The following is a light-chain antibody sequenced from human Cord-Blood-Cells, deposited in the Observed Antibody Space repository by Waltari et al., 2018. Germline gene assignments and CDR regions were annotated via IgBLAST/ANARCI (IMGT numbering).Light chain of an antibody. V-gene: IGLV2-14*01. Sequence: QSALTQPASVSGSPGQSITISCTGTDSYVGGYNYVSWYQQHPGKAPNLIFYDISNRPSGGPISFSASKSGNTAPLPISGLQAEDEADYYCSSYTSSSTLVFGGGNKLTV. CDR1: DSYVGGYNY. CDR3: SSYTSSSTLV. J-gene: IGLJ2*01. CDR2: DIS.